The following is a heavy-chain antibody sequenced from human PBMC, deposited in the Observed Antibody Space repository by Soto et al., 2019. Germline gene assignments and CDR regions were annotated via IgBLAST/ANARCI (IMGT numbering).Heavy chain of an antibody. CDR3: ARGPSGLMTTVTLASSYYYYYMDV. J-gene: IGHJ6*03. D-gene: IGHD4-17*01. CDR1: GGSISSGGYY. V-gene: IGHV4-31*03. Sequence: SETLSLTCTVSGGSISSGGYYWSWIRQHPGKGLEWIGYIYYSGSTYYNPSLKSRVTISVDTSKNQFSLKLSSVTAADTAVYYCARGPSGLMTTVTLASSYYYYYMDVGGKGTTVTVSS. CDR2: IYYSGST.